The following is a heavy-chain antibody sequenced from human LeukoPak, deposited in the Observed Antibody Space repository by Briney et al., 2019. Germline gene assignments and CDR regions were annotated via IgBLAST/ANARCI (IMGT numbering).Heavy chain of an antibody. D-gene: IGHD1-26*01. CDR2: IFYSGST. V-gene: IGHV4-39*01. Sequence: PSETLSLTCEVAGVSISTTPYYWAWIRQPPRKTLEWIANIFYSGSTYYNLSLSSRVTVSVDTSRNELTLKLTSVAATATAIYYCPRHVENLEGSGSYGYFDSWGRGNLVTVSS. CDR3: PRHVENLEGSGSYGYFDS. CDR1: GVSISTTPYY. J-gene: IGHJ4*02.